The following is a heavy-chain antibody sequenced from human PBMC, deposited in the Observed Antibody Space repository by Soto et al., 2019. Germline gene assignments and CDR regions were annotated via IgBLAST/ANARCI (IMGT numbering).Heavy chain of an antibody. CDR3: ARDPAGYFDWLLVKYSYYGMDV. J-gene: IGHJ6*02. CDR2: ISAYNGNT. CDR1: GYTFTSYV. V-gene: IGHV1-18*01. Sequence: GASGKVSCKASGYTFTSYVISWVRQAPGQGLEWMGWISAYNGNTNYAQKLQGRVTMTTDTSTSTAYMELRSLRSDDTAVYYCARDPAGYFDWLLVKYSYYGMDVWGQGTTVTVSS. D-gene: IGHD3-9*01.